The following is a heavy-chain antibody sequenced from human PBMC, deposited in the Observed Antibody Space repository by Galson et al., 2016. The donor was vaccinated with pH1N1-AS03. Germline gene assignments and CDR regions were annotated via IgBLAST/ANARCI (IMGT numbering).Heavy chain of an antibody. D-gene: IGHD2-8*02. Sequence: NYYMHWLRQAPGQGLEWVGLIHPFGNHTNFAQKFRGRVTLTRDTSTSTVYMELISLRSDDTALYYCARELGGTGYPDYWGQGTQVTVST. CDR1: NYY. V-gene: IGHV1-46*01. J-gene: IGHJ4*02. CDR3: ARELGGTGYPDY. CDR2: IHPFGNHT.